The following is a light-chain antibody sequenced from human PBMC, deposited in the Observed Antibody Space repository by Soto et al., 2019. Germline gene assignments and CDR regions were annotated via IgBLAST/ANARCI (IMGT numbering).Light chain of an antibody. CDR2: RTS. CDR1: TGAVTSDYY. Sequence: QAVVTQEPSLTVSPGGTVTLTCALTTGAVTSDYYPNWFQRRPGQALRTLIYRTSNKHSWTPARFSGSLLGGKAALTLSGVQPEDEADYYCVLLYGGAWVFGGGNKVTVL. CDR3: VLLYGGAWV. J-gene: IGLJ3*02. V-gene: IGLV7-43*01.